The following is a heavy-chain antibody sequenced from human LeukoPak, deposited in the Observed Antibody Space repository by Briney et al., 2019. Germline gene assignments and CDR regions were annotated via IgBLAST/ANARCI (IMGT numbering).Heavy chain of an antibody. J-gene: IGHJ5*02. CDR3: ARRYGSGSYYNWFDP. Sequence: SETLSLTCAVYGGSFSGYYWSWIRQSPGKGLEWIGEINHSGTTNYNPSLKSRVTISVDTSKNQFSLKLSSATAADTAVYYCARRYGSGSYYNWFDPWGQGTLVTVSS. CDR1: GGSFSGYY. CDR2: INHSGTT. V-gene: IGHV4-34*01. D-gene: IGHD3-10*01.